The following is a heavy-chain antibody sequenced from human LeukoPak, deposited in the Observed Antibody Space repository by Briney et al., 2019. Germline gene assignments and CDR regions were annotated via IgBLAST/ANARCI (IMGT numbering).Heavy chain of an antibody. Sequence: ASVNVSFTASVYTFTIYYMHWVRQAPGQGREWMGIINPSGGSTSYAQKFQGRVTMTRDTSTSTVYMELSSLRSEDTAVYYCARDSPPTAMVYNWFDPWGQGTLVTVSS. D-gene: IGHD5-18*01. V-gene: IGHV1-46*01. CDR2: INPSGGST. CDR1: VYTFTIYY. CDR3: ARDSPPTAMVYNWFDP. J-gene: IGHJ5*02.